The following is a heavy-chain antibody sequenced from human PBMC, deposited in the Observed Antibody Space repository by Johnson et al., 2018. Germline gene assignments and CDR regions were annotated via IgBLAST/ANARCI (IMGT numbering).Heavy chain of an antibody. CDR1: GFTFSSYD. V-gene: IGHV3-30*18. Sequence: QVQLVQSGGGVIQPGRSLRLSCAVSGFTFSSYDMHWVRQAPGKGLEWVTFISYDGSNKYYADSERGRFTIPRDNFKNTLYLQMNSLRPEDTAVYYCAKGGEGNDDTPAYYYYMDVWGKGTTVTVSS. CDR2: ISYDGSNK. J-gene: IGHJ6*03. CDR3: AKGGEGNDDTPAYYYYMDV. D-gene: IGHD1-1*01.